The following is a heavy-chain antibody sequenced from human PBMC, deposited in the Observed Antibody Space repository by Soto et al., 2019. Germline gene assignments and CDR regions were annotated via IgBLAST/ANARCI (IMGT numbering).Heavy chain of an antibody. Sequence: GGSLRLSCAASGFTFTNYAMTWVRQAPGRGLEWVSSISGSGVTYYADSVKGRFAISRDNSRNTLSLQMNSLTAEDTAVYYCAKGGATYGLLTHDYWGQGTRVTVSS. CDR3: AKGGATYGLLTHDY. D-gene: IGHD3-9*01. J-gene: IGHJ4*02. CDR1: GFTFTNYA. V-gene: IGHV3-23*01. CDR2: ISGSGVT.